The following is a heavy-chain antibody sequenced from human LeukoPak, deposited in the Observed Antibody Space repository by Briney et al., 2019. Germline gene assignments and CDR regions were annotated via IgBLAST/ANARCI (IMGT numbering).Heavy chain of an antibody. CDR2: INTNSGGT. V-gene: IGHV1-2*02. D-gene: IGHD2-21*01. CDR1: GYSFTYYY. J-gene: IGHJ5*02. CDR3: ARADRLHGGPYLIGP. Sequence: ASVKVSCKSSGYSFTYYYMHWVRQAPGQGIEWMGWINTNSGGTSSAQKFQGRVTMTRDTSITTVYMEVSWLTSDDTAIYYCARADRLHGGPYLIGPWGQGTLVTVSS.